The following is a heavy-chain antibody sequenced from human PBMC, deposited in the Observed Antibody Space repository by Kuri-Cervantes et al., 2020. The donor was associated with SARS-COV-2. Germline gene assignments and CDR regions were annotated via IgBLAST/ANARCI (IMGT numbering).Heavy chain of an antibody. Sequence: SETLSLTCAFYGEPFSGYYWNWIRQSPGKGLEWIGEVNHRGSTNYNPSLKSRVTISVDTSSKQFSLHLGSATAADTAVYYCGRVSWLQLWHRYSDSWGQGTLVTVSS. CDR1: GEPFSGYY. V-gene: IGHV4-34*01. CDR2: VNHRGST. CDR3: GRVSWLQLWHRYSDS. D-gene: IGHD5-24*01. J-gene: IGHJ4*02.